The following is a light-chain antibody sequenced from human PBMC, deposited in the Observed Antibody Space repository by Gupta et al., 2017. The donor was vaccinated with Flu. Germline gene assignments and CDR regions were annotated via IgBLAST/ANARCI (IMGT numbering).Light chain of an antibody. Sequence: DIQMTQSPSTLSASVGDRVTISCRASQSSSSWLAWYQQKPGKAPKLLIYKASTLETGVPSRFSGSGSGTEFSLTITSLQPDDVATYYCQHYNGYPITFGGGTKVEI. V-gene: IGKV1-5*03. CDR3: QHYNGYPIT. J-gene: IGKJ4*01. CDR2: KAS. CDR1: QSSSSW.